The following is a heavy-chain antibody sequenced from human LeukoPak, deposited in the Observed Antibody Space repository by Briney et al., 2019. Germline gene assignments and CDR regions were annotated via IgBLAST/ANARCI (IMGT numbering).Heavy chain of an antibody. D-gene: IGHD4-17*01. Sequence: GGSLRLSCAASGFTFSSYSMNWVRQAPGKGLEWVSSISSSSSYIYYADSVKGRFTISRDNAKNSLYLQMNSLRAEDTAVYYCVAWFYGDYTTFDYWGQGTLVTVSS. CDR2: ISSSSSYI. J-gene: IGHJ4*02. CDR3: VAWFYGDYTTFDY. V-gene: IGHV3-21*01. CDR1: GFTFSSYS.